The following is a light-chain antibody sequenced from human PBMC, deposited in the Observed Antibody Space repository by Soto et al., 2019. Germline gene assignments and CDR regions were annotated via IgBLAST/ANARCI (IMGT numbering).Light chain of an antibody. V-gene: IGKV3-20*01. J-gene: IGKJ4*01. CDR1: QSVTGSS. Sequence: EIVMTQSPGTLSLSPGERATLSCRASQSVTGSSLAWYQQRPGQAPRLLIYGASSRATGIPDRFSGSGSGTDFTLTISRLEPEDFAVYYCQQYGSSPSTFGGGTEVEIK. CDR2: GAS. CDR3: QQYGSSPST.